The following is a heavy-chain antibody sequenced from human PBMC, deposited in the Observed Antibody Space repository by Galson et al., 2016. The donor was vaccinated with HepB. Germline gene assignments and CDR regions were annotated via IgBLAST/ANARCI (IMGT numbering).Heavy chain of an antibody. Sequence: SLRLSCAVSGFSFTTYTMNWVRQAPGKGLEWVSGISGSGGGIDYADSVKGRFTISRDNSKNTLYLQMSSLRAEDTAVYYCAKERGGRLTMDRGVLDPFDIWGHGTFVTVS. CDR3: AKERGGRLTMDRGVLDPFDI. J-gene: IGHJ3*02. CDR2: ISGSGGGI. CDR1: GFSFTTYT. D-gene: IGHD3-10*01. V-gene: IGHV3-23*01.